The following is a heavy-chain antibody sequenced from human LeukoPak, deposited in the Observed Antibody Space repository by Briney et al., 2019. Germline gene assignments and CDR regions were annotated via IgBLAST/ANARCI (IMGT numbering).Heavy chain of an antibody. V-gene: IGHV4-59*12. D-gene: IGHD1-26*01. CDR3: ARPGGGSYGRRGHYYMDV. J-gene: IGHJ6*03. CDR2: IYYSGST. Sequence: PSETLSLTCTGSGGSISSYYWSWIRQPPGKGLEWIGYIYYSGSTNYNPSLKSRVTISVDTSRNQFSLKLSSVTAADTAVYYCARPGGGSYGRRGHYYMDVWGKGTTVTISS. CDR1: GGSISSYY.